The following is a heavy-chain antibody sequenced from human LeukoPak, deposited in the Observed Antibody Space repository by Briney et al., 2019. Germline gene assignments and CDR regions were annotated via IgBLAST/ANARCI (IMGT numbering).Heavy chain of an antibody. CDR3: ARDGSYYDSGSYYGWFDP. D-gene: IGHD3-10*01. J-gene: IGHJ5*02. CDR2: IYHSGST. Sequence: SETLSLTCAVSGYSISSGYYWGWIRQPPGKGLEWIGSIYHSGSTYYNPSLKSRVTISVDTSKNQFSLKLSSVTAADTAVYYCARDGSYYDSGSYYGWFDPWGQGTLVTVSS. V-gene: IGHV4-38-2*02. CDR1: GYSISSGYY.